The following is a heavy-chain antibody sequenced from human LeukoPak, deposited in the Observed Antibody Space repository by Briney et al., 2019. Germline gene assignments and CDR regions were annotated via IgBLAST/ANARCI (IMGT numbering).Heavy chain of an antibody. CDR2: IWYDGSNK. D-gene: IGHD3-10*01. V-gene: IGHV3-33*01. Sequence: GRSLRLSCAASGFTFSSYGMHWVRQAPGKGLEWVAVIWYDGSNKYYADSVKGRFTISRDNSKNTLYLQVNSLRGDDTALYYCARASGPFDYWGQGTLVTVSS. CDR3: ARASGPFDY. J-gene: IGHJ4*02. CDR1: GFTFSSYG.